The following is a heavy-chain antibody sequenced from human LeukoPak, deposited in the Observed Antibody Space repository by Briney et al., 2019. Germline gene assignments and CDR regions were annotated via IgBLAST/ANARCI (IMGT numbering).Heavy chain of an antibody. CDR3: ARAPGIKPYDY. V-gene: IGHV3-66*01. D-gene: IGHD1-14*01. CDR1: GFTVSSNY. CDR2: IYSGGST. Sequence: PGGSLRLSCAASGFTVSSNYMSWVRQAPGKGLEWVSVIYSGGSTYYADSVKGRFTISRDNSKNTLYLQMNSLRAEDTAVYYCARAPGIKPYDYWGQGTLVTVSS. J-gene: IGHJ4*02.